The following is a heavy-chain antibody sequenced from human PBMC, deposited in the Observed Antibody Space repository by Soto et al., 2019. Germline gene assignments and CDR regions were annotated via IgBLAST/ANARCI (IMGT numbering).Heavy chain of an antibody. Sequence: PSETLSLTCTVSGGSISSGGYYWSWIRQHPGKGLEWIGYIYYSGSTYYNPSLKSRVTIPVDTSKNQFSLKLSSVTAADTAVYYCARTPPQYYDFWSGYFRTWGQGTLVTVSS. V-gene: IGHV4-31*03. J-gene: IGHJ4*02. CDR1: GGSISSGGYY. CDR2: IYYSGST. CDR3: ARTPPQYYDFWSGYFRT. D-gene: IGHD3-3*01.